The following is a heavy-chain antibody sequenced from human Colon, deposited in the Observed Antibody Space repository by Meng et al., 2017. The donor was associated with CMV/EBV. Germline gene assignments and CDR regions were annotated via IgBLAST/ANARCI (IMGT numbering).Heavy chain of an antibody. CDR3: AKGMGSGPGPYGMDV. Sequence: GGSLRLSCAASGFTFSTYEMYWVRQAPGKGLQWIAYISSGVTTYYSDAVKGRFTISRDNAQNSVFLHMSNLRSGDTAVYYCAKGMGSGPGPYGMDVWGQGTTVTVSS. V-gene: IGHV3-48*03. D-gene: IGHD6-19*01. CDR1: GFTFSTYE. J-gene: IGHJ6*02. CDR2: ISSGVTT.